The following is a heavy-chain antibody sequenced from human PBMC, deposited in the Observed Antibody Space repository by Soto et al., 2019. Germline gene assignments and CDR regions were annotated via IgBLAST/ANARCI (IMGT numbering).Heavy chain of an antibody. CDR3: AKDHRRGDAPFTYYYYGMDV. Sequence: QVQLVESGGGVVQPGRSLRLSCAASGFTFSSYGMHWVRQAPGKGLEWVAVISYDGSNKYYADSVKGRFTISRDNSKNTLYLQMNSLRAEDTAVYYCAKDHRRGDAPFTYYYYGMDVWGQGTTVTVSS. CDR2: ISYDGSNK. CDR1: GFTFSSYG. J-gene: IGHJ6*02. V-gene: IGHV3-30*18. D-gene: IGHD3-10*01.